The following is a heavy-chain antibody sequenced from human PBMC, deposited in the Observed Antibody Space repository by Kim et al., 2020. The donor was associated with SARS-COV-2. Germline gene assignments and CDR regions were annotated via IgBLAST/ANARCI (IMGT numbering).Heavy chain of an antibody. V-gene: IGHV3-33*06. CDR2: IWYDGSNK. CDR1: GFTFSSYG. Sequence: GGSLRLSCAASGFTFSSYGMHWVRQAPGKGLEWVAVIWYDGSNKYYADSVKGRFTISRDNSKNTLYLQMNSLRAEDTAVYYCAKDVGFGELFFDIWGQGTMVTVSS. J-gene: IGHJ3*02. CDR3: AKDVGFGELFFDI. D-gene: IGHD3-10*01.